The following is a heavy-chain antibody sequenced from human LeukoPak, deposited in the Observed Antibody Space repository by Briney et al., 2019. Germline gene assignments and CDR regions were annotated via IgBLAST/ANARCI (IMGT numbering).Heavy chain of an antibody. CDR2: ISYSGRT. J-gene: IGHJ5*02. D-gene: IGHD3-22*01. V-gene: IGHV4-31*03. CDR3: ARGGPAVVITASNWFDP. Sequence: SETLSLTCTVSGGSIGSGGYYWRWIRQHPGKGLEWIGYISYSGRTLYNPSLKSRITISIDTSENQFSLNLSSVTAADTAVYYCARGGPAVVITASNWFDPWGQGTLGTVSS. CDR1: GGSIGSGGYY.